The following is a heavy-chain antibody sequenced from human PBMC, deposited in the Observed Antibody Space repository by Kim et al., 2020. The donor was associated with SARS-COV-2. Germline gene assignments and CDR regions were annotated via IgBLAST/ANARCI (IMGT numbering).Heavy chain of an antibody. D-gene: IGHD2-2*01. CDR2: GST. CDR3: ARGRPVGY. J-gene: IGHJ4*02. V-gene: IGHV4-34*01. Sequence: GSTTSHPSRKRRVPISVDTSKNPFSLKLSSVTAADTAVYYCARGRPVGYWGQGTLVTVSS.